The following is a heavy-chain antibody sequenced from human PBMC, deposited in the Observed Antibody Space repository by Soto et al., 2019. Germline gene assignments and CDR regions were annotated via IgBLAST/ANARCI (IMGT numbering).Heavy chain of an antibody. Sequence: RASVKVSCKASGGTFSSYAISWVRQAPGQGLEWMGGIIPIFGTANYAQKFQGRVTITADESTSTAYMELSSLRSEDTAVYYCARDLYYDSSGYYDYFDYWGQGTLVTVSS. CDR3: ARDLYYDSSGYYDYFDY. CDR1: GGTFSSYA. D-gene: IGHD3-22*01. J-gene: IGHJ4*02. V-gene: IGHV1-69*13. CDR2: IIPIFGTA.